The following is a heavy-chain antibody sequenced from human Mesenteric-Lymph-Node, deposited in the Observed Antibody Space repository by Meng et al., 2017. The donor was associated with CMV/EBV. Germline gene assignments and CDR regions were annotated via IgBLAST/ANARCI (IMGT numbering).Heavy chain of an antibody. CDR2: IKTKTAGGTI. J-gene: IGHJ5*02. CDR1: GFTFSNYW. CDR3: TTQFWSASLAFDP. D-gene: IGHD3-3*01. Sequence: GESLKISCAASGFTFSNYWMSWVRQAPGKGLEWVGRIKTKTAGGTIDYAAPVKGRFTISRDDSKDMVYLQMNSLKTEDTAVYYCTTQFWSASLAFDPWGQGTLVTVSS. V-gene: IGHV3-15*01.